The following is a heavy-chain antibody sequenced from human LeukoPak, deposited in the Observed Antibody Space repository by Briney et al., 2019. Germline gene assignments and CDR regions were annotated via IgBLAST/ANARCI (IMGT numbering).Heavy chain of an antibody. CDR1: GGSIGSYY. CDR3: ARASGSPRTHWFDP. Sequence: SETVSLTCTVSGGSIGSYYWSWIRQPAGKGLEWIGRIYTSGSTNYNPSLKSRVTMSVDTSKDQFSLKLSSVTAADTAVYYCARASGSPRTHWFDPWGQGTLVTVSS. J-gene: IGHJ5*02. D-gene: IGHD1-26*01. CDR2: IYTSGST. V-gene: IGHV4-4*07.